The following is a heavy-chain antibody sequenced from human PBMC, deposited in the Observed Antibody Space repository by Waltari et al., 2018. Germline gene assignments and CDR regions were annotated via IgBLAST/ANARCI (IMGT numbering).Heavy chain of an antibody. CDR1: GFKFNDYG. J-gene: IGHJ4*02. CDR2: ITWNGGII. Sequence: EVQLAESGGAVVRPGGSLRLTCVASGFKFNDYGMSWVRRVPGEGLEWVSCITWNGGIISYSDSVKGRFTITRDNDKNSLSLQMTSLRVEDTALYYCARYLNWGLPRFDNWGQGTQVTVSS. V-gene: IGHV3-20*04. D-gene: IGHD3-16*01. CDR3: ARYLNWGLPRFDN.